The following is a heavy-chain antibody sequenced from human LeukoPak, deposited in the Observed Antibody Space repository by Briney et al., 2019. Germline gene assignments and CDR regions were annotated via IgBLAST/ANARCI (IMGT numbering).Heavy chain of an antibody. D-gene: IGHD5-18*01. CDR2: IRNDGSKK. CDR3: AKGSGSSLDIDY. J-gene: IGHJ4*02. CDR1: GFTFSSFG. V-gene: IGHV3-30*02. Sequence: GGSLRLSCEASGFTFSSFGMHWVRQAPGKGLEWVAFIRNDGSKKYYADSVKGRFTISRDNSKNTLYLQMNSLRAEDTAVYYCAKGSGSSLDIDYWGQGTLVTVSP.